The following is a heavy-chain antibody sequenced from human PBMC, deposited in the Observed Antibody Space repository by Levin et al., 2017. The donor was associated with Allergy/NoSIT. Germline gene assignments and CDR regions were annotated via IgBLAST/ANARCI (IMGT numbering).Heavy chain of an antibody. CDR1: GFTFSSYW. J-gene: IGHJ4*02. V-gene: IGHV3-7*01. D-gene: IGHD6-13*01. CDR2: IKQDGTEK. CDR3: ARKAWSNSWYDY. Sequence: GGSLRLSCAASGFTFSSYWMTWVRQAPGNGLEWVVNIKQDGTEKYYVDSVRGRFTISRDNAKNSLYLQMNSLRAEDTAVYYCARKAWSNSWYDYWGQGTLVTVSS.